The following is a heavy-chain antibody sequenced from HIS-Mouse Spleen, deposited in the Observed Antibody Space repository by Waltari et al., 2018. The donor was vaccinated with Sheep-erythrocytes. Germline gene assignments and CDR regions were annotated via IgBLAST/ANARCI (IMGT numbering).Heavy chain of an antibody. CDR3: AKVRTVNYWYFDL. V-gene: IGHV3-30*18. D-gene: IGHD1-1*01. Sequence: QVQLVESGGGVVQPGRSLRLSCAAPGFPFSSYGMHGVRQAPGKGLEWVAVISYDGSNKYYADSVKGRFTISRDNSKNTLYLQMNSLRAEDTAVYYCAKVRTVNYWYFDLWGRGTLVTVSS. CDR2: ISYDGSNK. J-gene: IGHJ2*01. CDR1: GFPFSSYG.